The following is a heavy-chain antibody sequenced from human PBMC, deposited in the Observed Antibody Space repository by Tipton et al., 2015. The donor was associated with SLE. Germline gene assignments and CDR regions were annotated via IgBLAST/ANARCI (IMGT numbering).Heavy chain of an antibody. Sequence: TLSLTCTVSGGSISSSSYYWGWIRQPPGKGLEWIGSIYYSGSTYYNPSLKSRVTISVDTSKNQFSLKLTSVTAADTAVYYCAREAAAAGQFDYWGQGTLVTVSS. CDR2: IYYSGST. V-gene: IGHV4-39*07. D-gene: IGHD6-13*01. CDR1: GGSISSSSYY. J-gene: IGHJ4*02. CDR3: AREAAAAGQFDY.